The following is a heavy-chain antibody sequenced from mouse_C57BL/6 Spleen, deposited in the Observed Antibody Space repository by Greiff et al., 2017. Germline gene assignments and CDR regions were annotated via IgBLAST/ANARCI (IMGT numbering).Heavy chain of an antibody. Sequence: EVKVEESGGGLVQPGGSMKLSCAASGFTFSDAWMDWVRQSPEKGLEWVAEIRNKANNHATSYAESVKGRFSITRDDSKSSVLLQMNSLRAENTGIDCCTRLVWDYFDYWGQGTTLTVSS. CDR2: IRNKANNHAT. CDR1: GFTFSDAW. CDR3: TRLVWDYFDY. V-gene: IGHV6-6*01. D-gene: IGHD4-1*01. J-gene: IGHJ2*01.